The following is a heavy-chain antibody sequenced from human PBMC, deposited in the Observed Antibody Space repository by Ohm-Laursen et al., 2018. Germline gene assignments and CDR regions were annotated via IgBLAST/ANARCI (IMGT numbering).Heavy chain of an antibody. CDR1: GYTLTELS. CDR3: ATEGAGDYYYGTDV. Sequence: ASVKVSCKVSGYTLTELSMHWVRQAPGKGLEWMGGFDPEDGETIYAQKFQGRVTMTEDTSTDTAYMELSSLRSEDTAVYYCATEGAGDYYYGTDVWGQGTTVTVSS. J-gene: IGHJ6*02. CDR2: FDPEDGET. D-gene: IGHD1-26*01. V-gene: IGHV1-24*01.